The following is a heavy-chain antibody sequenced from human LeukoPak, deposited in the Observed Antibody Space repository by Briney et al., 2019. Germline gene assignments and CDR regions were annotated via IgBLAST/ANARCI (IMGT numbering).Heavy chain of an antibody. CDR2: ISGSGDST. J-gene: IGHJ4*02. CDR3: ARNQYYDFWSGYGGGYFDY. Sequence: PGGSLRLSCAASRFTFSGYAMSWVRQAPGKGLEWVSAISGSGDSTYYADSVKGRFTISRDNSKNTLYLQMNSLRAEDTAVYYCARNQYYDFWSGYGGGYFDYWGQGTLVTVSS. D-gene: IGHD3-3*01. V-gene: IGHV3-23*01. CDR1: RFTFSGYA.